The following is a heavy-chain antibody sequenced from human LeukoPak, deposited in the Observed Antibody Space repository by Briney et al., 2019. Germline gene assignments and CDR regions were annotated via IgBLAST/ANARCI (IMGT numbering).Heavy chain of an antibody. Sequence: SETLSLTCTVSGGSISSYYWSWIRQPPGKGLEWIGYIYYSGSTNYNPSLKSRVTILVDTSKNQFSLKLSSVTAADTAVYYCARTTTWYFDLWGRGTLVTVSS. CDR1: GGSISSYY. J-gene: IGHJ2*01. CDR2: IYYSGST. D-gene: IGHD1-1*01. CDR3: ARTTTWYFDL. V-gene: IGHV4-59*01.